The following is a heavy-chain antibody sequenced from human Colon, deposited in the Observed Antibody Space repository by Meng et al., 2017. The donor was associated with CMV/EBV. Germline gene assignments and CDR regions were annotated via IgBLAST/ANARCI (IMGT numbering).Heavy chain of an antibody. Sequence: GYTFTSYAMNWVRKAPGQGLEWMGWINTNTGNPTYAQGFTGHFVFSLDTSVSTAYLQISSLKADDTAVYYCARVMYYDILTGPSFDYWGQGTLVTVSS. CDR1: GYTFTSYA. J-gene: IGHJ4*02. CDR3: ARVMYYDILTGPSFDY. CDR2: INTNTGNP. D-gene: IGHD3-9*01. V-gene: IGHV7-4-1*02.